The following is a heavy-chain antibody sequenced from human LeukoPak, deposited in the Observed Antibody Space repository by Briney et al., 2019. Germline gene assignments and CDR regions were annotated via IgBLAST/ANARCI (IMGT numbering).Heavy chain of an antibody. Sequence: PSETLSLTCTVSGYSISSGYYWGWIRQPPGKGLEWIGSIYHSGSTYYNPSLKSRVTISVDTSKNQFSLKLSSVTAADTAVYYCARTARGRYFDWGQGTLVTVSS. D-gene: IGHD3-9*01. CDR3: ARTARGRYFD. CDR2: IYHSGST. J-gene: IGHJ4*02. CDR1: GYSISSGYY. V-gene: IGHV4-38-2*02.